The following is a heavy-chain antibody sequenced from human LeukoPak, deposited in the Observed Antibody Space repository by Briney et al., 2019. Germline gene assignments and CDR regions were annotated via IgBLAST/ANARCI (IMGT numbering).Heavy chain of an antibody. V-gene: IGHV1-69*13. J-gene: IGHJ5*02. D-gene: IGHD2-2*01. CDR1: GYTFSSYL. Sequence: SVKVSCKASGYTFSSYLISWVRLVPGQGLEWMGGIIPIFGTANYAQKFQGRVTITADESTSTAYMELSSLRSEDTAVYYCARVGYCSSTSCTNWFDPWGQGTLVTVSS. CDR2: IIPIFGTA. CDR3: ARVGYCSSTSCTNWFDP.